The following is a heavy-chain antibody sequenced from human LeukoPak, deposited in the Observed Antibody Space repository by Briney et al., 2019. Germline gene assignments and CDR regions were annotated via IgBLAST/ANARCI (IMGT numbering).Heavy chain of an antibody. V-gene: IGHV3-66*01. Sequence: GGSLRLSCAASGFTVGSNYTSWVRQAPGKGLEWVSVIYSGGSTYYADSVKGRFTISRDNSKNTLYLQMNSLRAEDTAVYYCASEIDSNYFDYWGQGTLVTVSS. J-gene: IGHJ4*02. CDR1: GFTVGSNY. CDR2: IYSGGST. CDR3: ASEIDSNYFDY. D-gene: IGHD3-22*01.